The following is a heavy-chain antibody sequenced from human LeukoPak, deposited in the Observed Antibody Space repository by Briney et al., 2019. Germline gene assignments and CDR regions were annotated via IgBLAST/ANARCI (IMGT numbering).Heavy chain of an antibody. CDR1: GGSISSYY. J-gene: IGHJ3*02. CDR2: IYYSGST. CDR3: ARIAGGAAAPLDAFDI. D-gene: IGHD6-13*01. Sequence: SETLSLTCTVSGGSISSYYWSWIRQPPGKGLEWIGYIYYSGSTNYNPSLKSRVTISVDTSKNQFSLKLSSVTAADTAVYYCARIAGGAAAPLDAFDIWGQGTMVTVSS. V-gene: IGHV4-59*01.